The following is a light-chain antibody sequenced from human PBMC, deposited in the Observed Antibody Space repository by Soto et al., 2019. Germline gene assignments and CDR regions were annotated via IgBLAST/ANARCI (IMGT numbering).Light chain of an antibody. V-gene: IGKV1-6*01. Sequence: IQMTQSPSSLSSSVGNRVTITCRARQGVRDAVCWYQQNPGKAPKLLISSASTLQSGAPSRLSGGGSCTDFFLTISGLLPADVAAYYCLQECNYPLTFGEGTKVEIK. J-gene: IGKJ4*01. CDR3: LQECNYPLT. CDR2: SAS. CDR1: QGVRDA.